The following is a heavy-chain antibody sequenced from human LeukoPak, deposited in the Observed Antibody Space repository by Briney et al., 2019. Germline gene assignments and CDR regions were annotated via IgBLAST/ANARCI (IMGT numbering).Heavy chain of an antibody. CDR2: IYYSGTT. CDR1: GDSISSSSYF. CDR3: ARHYVHGSGTYAPFAY. J-gene: IGHJ4*02. D-gene: IGHD3-10*01. Sequence: SSETLSLTCTVSGDSISSSSYFWGWIRQPPGKGLEYIGSIYYSGTTYYNPSLRSRVTVSIDTSKNQFSLKVSSVTAADTAVYSCARHYVHGSGTYAPFAYWGQGALVTVSS. V-gene: IGHV4-39*01.